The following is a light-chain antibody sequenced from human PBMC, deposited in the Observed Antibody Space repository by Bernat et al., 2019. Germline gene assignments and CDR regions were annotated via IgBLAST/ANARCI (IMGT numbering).Light chain of an antibody. CDR2: GAS. CDR1: QSVTSNY. V-gene: IGKV3-20*01. J-gene: IGKJ2*01. CDR3: QEFGTSPYA. Sequence: EIVLTQFPDTLSLSPGERATLSCRASQSVTSNYLAWYQHKPGQAPRLLIFGASSSATGIPDRFSGSGSGTDFTLTISRLEPEDFAVYYWQEFGTSPYAFGQGTQLEIK.